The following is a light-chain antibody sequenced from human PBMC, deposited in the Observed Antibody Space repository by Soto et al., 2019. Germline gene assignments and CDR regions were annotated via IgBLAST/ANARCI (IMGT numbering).Light chain of an antibody. CDR2: GAS. CDR1: QSFSSSY. V-gene: IGKV3-20*01. J-gene: IGKJ3*01. Sequence: EIVLTQSPGTLSLSPGERATLSCRASQSFSSSYLAWYQQKPGQAPRLLIYGASSRATGIPDRFSGSGSGTDFTLTISSLEPEDFAGYYCQHYGSALFTFGPGTKVDVK. CDR3: QHYGSALFT.